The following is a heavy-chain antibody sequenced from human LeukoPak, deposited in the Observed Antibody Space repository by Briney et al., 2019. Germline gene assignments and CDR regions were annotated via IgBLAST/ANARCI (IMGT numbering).Heavy chain of an antibody. V-gene: IGHV3-11*01. J-gene: IGHJ4*02. CDR1: GFTFSDYY. CDR2: ISSSGSTI. CDR3: ARAASFREYYYDSSGPALDY. D-gene: IGHD3-22*01. Sequence: PGGSLRLSCAASGFTFSDYYMSWIRQAPGKGLEWVSYISSSGSTIYYADSVKGRFTISRDNAKNSLYLQMNSLRAEDTAVYYCARAASFREYYYDSSGPALDYWGQGTLVTVSS.